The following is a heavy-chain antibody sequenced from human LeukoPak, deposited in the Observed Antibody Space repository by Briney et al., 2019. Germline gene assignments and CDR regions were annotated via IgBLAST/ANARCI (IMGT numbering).Heavy chain of an antibody. V-gene: IGHV3-23*01. CDR1: GFTFSSYA. Sequence: GGSLRLSCAASGFTFSSYAMSSVRQAPGKGLEWVSAISGSGGSTYYADSVKGRFTISRDNSKNTLYLQMNSLRAEDTAVYYCAKRLRRITMVRGMMGAFDIWGQGTMVTVSS. D-gene: IGHD3-10*01. J-gene: IGHJ3*02. CDR2: ISGSGGST. CDR3: AKRLRRITMVRGMMGAFDI.